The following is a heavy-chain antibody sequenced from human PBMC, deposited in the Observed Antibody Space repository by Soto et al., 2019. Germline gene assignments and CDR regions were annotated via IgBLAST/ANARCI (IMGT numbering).Heavy chain of an antibody. Sequence: EVQLLESGGDLVQPGGSLRLSCAASGFSFSSYGMSWVRQAPGKGLEWVSSISGGGGTTYYADSVKGRFTISRDNSKNTLYLQMNSLKVEDTAVYYCAIRSPVSTYDFDYWGQGTLVTVSS. V-gene: IGHV3-23*01. CDR1: GFSFSSYG. CDR3: AIRSPVSTYDFDY. CDR2: ISGGGGTT. J-gene: IGHJ4*02.